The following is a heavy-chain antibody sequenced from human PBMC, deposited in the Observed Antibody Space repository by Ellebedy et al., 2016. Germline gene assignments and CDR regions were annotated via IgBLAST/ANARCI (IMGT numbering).Heavy chain of an antibody. J-gene: IGHJ4*02. CDR2: ISSSSSYI. CDR1: GFTFSSYS. V-gene: IGHV3-21*01. D-gene: IGHD4-17*01. CDR3: ARGTHYGDYAVDY. Sequence: GGSLRLSCAASGFTFSSYSMNWVRQAPGKGLEWVSSISSSSSYIYYADSVKGRFTISRDNAKNSLYLQMNSLRAEDTAVYYCARGTHYGDYAVDYWGQGTLVTVS.